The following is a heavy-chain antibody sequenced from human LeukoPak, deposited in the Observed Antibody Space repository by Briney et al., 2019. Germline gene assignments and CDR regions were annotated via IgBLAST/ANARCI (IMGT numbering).Heavy chain of an antibody. CDR2: IYPGDSDT. CDR1: GYSFTSYW. J-gene: IGHJ3*02. V-gene: IGHV5-51*01. D-gene: IGHD1-26*01. CDR3: ARHFVGAPISDTGLEWGLGTFDI. Sequence: GESLKISCNGSGYSFTSYWIGWVRQMPGKGLEWMGIIYPGDSDTRYSPSFQGQVTISADKSISTAYLQWSSLKASDTAMYYCARHFVGAPISDTGLEWGLGTFDIWGQGTMVTVSS.